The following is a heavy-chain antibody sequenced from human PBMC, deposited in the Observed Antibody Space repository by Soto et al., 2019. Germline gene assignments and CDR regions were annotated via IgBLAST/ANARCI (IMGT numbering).Heavy chain of an antibody. CDR2: TYHTGST. D-gene: IGHD2-2*01. V-gene: IGHV4-31*03. CDR3: AGSGNPDASLYFDY. Sequence: QVQLQESGPGLVKPSQTLSLTCTVSGGSISIGVYYWNWIRQHPGKGLEWIGYTYHTGSTYYNPSLESRVTISVDPSKNQFSLKLSAVTAADSAVYYCAGSGNPDASLYFDYWGQGTLVPVSS. J-gene: IGHJ4*02. CDR1: GGSISIGVYY.